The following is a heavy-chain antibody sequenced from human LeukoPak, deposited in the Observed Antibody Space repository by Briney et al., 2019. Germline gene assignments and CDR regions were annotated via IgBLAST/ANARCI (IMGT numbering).Heavy chain of an antibody. CDR3: ARDSLHPRRLSDAFDV. Sequence: GGSLRLSCAASGFTFSSYGMHWVRQAPGKGLAWVAFIRYDGSNKYYADSVKGRFTISRDNSKNTLYLQMNSLRAEDTAVYYCARDSLHPRRLSDAFDVWGQGTMVTVSS. V-gene: IGHV3-30*02. CDR1: GFTFSSYG. J-gene: IGHJ3*01. CDR2: IRYDGSNK. D-gene: IGHD3-16*02.